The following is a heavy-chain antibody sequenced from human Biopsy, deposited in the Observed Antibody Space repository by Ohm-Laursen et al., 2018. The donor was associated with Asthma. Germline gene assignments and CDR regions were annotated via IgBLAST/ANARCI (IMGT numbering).Heavy chain of an antibody. D-gene: IGHD6-13*01. J-gene: IGHJ6*02. Sequence: TLSLTCSLSSGSGGYMRSGNYYWGWMRQPPGKGLEWIGSIYYSGTTYYNSSLESRVTVSADTSKNQFSLKLISVTAADTAVYYCVRGSSSWHHGPFHYYYGLDVWGQGTTATVSS. CDR3: VRGSSSWHHGPFHYYYGLDV. CDR1: SGSGGYMRSGNYY. CDR2: IYYSGTT. V-gene: IGHV4-39*01.